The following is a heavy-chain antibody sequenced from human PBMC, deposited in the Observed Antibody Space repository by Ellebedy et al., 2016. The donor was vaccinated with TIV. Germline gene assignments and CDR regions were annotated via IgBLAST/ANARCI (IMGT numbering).Heavy chain of an antibody. CDR3: ARAVEGSHYYGSGQGDGMDV. CDR1: GGSISSGGYY. Sequence: SETLSLXXTVSGGSISSGGYYWSWIRQHPGKGLEWIGYIYYSGSTYYNPSLKSRVTISVDTSKNQFSLKLSSVTAADTAVYYCARAVEGSHYYGSGQGDGMDVWGQGTTVTVSS. J-gene: IGHJ6*02. V-gene: IGHV4-31*03. D-gene: IGHD3-10*01. CDR2: IYYSGST.